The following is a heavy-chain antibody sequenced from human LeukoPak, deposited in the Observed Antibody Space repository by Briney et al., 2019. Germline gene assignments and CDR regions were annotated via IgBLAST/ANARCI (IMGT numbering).Heavy chain of an antibody. Sequence: GSLRLSCAASGFTFSTYAIHWVRQAPGKGLEWISYISSSRSTMYYADSVKGRFTISRDNAKNSLYLQMNSLREEDTAVYYCAKDHRNYDILTGYPGPGYWGQGTLVTVSS. CDR2: ISSSRSTM. CDR3: AKDHRNYDILTGYPGPGY. V-gene: IGHV3-48*02. J-gene: IGHJ4*02. D-gene: IGHD3-9*01. CDR1: GFTFSTYA.